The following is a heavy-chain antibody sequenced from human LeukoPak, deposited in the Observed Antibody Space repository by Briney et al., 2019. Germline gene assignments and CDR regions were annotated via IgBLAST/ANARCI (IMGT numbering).Heavy chain of an antibody. CDR2: IYYSGST. D-gene: IGHD2-2*01. V-gene: IGHV4-59*12. CDR1: GGFISSYY. CDR3: AWGRQLNFFDL. Sequence: SETLSLTCTVSGGFISSYYWSWIRQPPGKGLEWIGFIYYSGSTNYNPSLKSRVTISIDTSKNHFSLRLNSVTAADTAVYYCAWGRQLNFFDLWGQGTLVTVSS. J-gene: IGHJ4*02.